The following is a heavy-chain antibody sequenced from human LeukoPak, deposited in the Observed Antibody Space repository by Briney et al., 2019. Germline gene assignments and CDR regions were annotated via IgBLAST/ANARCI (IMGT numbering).Heavy chain of an antibody. V-gene: IGHV4-39*01. CDR3: ARLARDVYNIIAYFFDQ. Sequence: SETLSLTCTVSGGSISSSSYYWGWIRQPPGKGLEWLGNIFYSGSTYYKPSLKSRVTISVDTSKNQFTLKLSSVTAADTAVYYCARLARDVYNIIAYFFDQWGQGTLVTVSS. D-gene: IGHD5-24*01. CDR2: IFYSGST. CDR1: GGSISSSSYY. J-gene: IGHJ4*02.